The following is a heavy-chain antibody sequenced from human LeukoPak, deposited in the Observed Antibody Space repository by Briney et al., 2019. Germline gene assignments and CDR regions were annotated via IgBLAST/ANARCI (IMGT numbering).Heavy chain of an antibody. CDR1: GYTFTGYY. CDR3: ARDYYDSSGYFYYYYGMDV. Sequence: ASVKVSCKASGYTFTGYYMHWVRQAPGQGLEWMGWINPNSGGTNYAQKFQGWVTMTRDTSISTAYMELCRLRSDDTAVYYCARDYYDSSGYFYYYYGMDVWGQGTTVTVSS. D-gene: IGHD3-22*01. V-gene: IGHV1-2*04. J-gene: IGHJ6*02. CDR2: INPNSGGT.